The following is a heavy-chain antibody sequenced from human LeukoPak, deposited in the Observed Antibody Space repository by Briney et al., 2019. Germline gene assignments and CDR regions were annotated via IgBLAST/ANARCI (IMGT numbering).Heavy chain of an antibody. CDR2: IRSKTYGGTT. V-gene: IGHV3-49*04. CDR3: TRNFGWNYVDS. CDR1: GFTFGDYA. D-gene: IGHD6-19*01. Sequence: QAGGSLRLSCTASGFTFGDYALSWVRQAPGKGLEWVGFIRSKTYGGTTEYAASVKERFTISRDDSKRIAYLQMNSLKTEDTAVYYCTRNFGWNYVDSWGQGALVTVSS. J-gene: IGHJ4*02.